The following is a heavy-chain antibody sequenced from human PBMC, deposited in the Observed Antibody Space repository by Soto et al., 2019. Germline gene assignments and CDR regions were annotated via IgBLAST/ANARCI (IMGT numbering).Heavy chain of an antibody. CDR2: ISAYNGNT. J-gene: IGHJ4*02. D-gene: IGHD3-3*01. Sequence: QVPLVQSGAEVKKPGASVKVSCKASGYTFTSYGISWVRQAPGQGLEWMGWISAYNGNTNYAQKLQGRVTMTTDTSTSTAYMELRSLRSDDTAVYYCARAEEFRFLEWLPLYWGQGTLVTVSS. V-gene: IGHV1-18*04. CDR1: GYTFTSYG. CDR3: ARAEEFRFLEWLPLY.